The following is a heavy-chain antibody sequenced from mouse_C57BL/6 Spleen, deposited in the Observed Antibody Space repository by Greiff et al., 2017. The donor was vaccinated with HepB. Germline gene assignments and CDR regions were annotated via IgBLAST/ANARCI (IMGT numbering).Heavy chain of an antibody. Sequence: EVKLQESGPELVKPGASVKIPCKASGYTFTDYNMDWVKQSHGKSLEWIGDINPNNGGTIYNQKFKGKATLTVDKSSSTAYMELRSLTSEDTAVYYCARGGTEWYFDVWGTGTTVTVSS. CDR1: GYTFTDYN. CDR3: ARGGTEWYFDV. CDR2: INPNNGGT. D-gene: IGHD3-3*01. J-gene: IGHJ1*03. V-gene: IGHV1-18*01.